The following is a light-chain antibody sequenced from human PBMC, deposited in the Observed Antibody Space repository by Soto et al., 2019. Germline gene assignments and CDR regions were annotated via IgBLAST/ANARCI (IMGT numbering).Light chain of an antibody. CDR1: SSDVGNYNY. J-gene: IGLJ3*02. CDR2: EVS. CDR3: CSYAGSSTFGV. V-gene: IGLV2-23*02. Sequence: QSALTQPASVSGSPGQSITISCTGTSSDVGNYNYVSWYQQHPGKAPKLMIYEVSNRPSGVSNRFSGSKSGNTASLTISGLQAEDEADYYCCSYAGSSTFGVFGGGTKLTVL.